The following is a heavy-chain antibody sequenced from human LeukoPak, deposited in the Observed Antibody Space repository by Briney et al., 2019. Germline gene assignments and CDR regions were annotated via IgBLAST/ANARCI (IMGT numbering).Heavy chain of an antibody. J-gene: IGHJ5*02. CDR2: MNPKSAHT. V-gene: IGHV1-8*01. D-gene: IGHD6-19*01. Sequence: ASVKVSCKASGYTFTSYDIHWVRQASGHGLEWMGWMNPKSAHTGHAQRFQGRVSMTMNTSISTAYMELSSLTSEDTAMYYCTRGPSYHSKWVGGMWFDPWGQGTLVTVSS. CDR3: TRGPSYHSKWVGGMWFDP. CDR1: GYTFTSYD.